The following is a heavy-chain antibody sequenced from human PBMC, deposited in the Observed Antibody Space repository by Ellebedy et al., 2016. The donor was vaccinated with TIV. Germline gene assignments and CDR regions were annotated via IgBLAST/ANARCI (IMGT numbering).Heavy chain of an antibody. D-gene: IGHD6-19*01. V-gene: IGHV5-51*01. Sequence: GESLKISXKGSGYSFTSYWIGWVRQMPGKGLEWMGIIYPGDSDTRYSPSFQGQVTISADKSISTAYLQWSSLKASDTAMYYCARAQWLVRKGAGGMDVWGQGTTVTVSS. CDR2: IYPGDSDT. CDR1: GYSFTSYW. CDR3: ARAQWLVRKGAGGMDV. J-gene: IGHJ6*02.